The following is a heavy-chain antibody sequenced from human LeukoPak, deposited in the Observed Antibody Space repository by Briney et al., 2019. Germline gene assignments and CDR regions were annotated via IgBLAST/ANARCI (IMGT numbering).Heavy chain of an antibody. CDR1: GGSFSGYY. J-gene: IGHJ5*01. V-gene: IGHV4-59*01. Sequence: SETLSLTCAVYGGSFSGYYWNWIRQPPGKGLEWIGCIYYSGSINYNPSLKSRVTISVDTSKNQFSLKLSSVTAADAAVYYCAREEYSYGFGFWGQGTLVSVSS. CDR2: IYYSGSI. CDR3: AREEYSYGFGF. D-gene: IGHD5-18*01.